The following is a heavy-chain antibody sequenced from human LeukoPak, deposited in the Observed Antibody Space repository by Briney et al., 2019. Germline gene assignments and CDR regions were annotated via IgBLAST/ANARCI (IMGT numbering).Heavy chain of an antibody. CDR3: ARDAGYQLRIWWTLDF. J-gene: IGHJ4*02. D-gene: IGHD2-2*01. Sequence: SGGSLRLSCAASGFTFSSYAMHWVRQAPGKGLEWVSVISYDGSNKYYADSEKGRFTISRDDSENTLYLQMNSLRAEDTAVYYCARDAGYQLRIWWTLDFWGQGTLVTVSS. V-gene: IGHV3-30-3*01. CDR2: ISYDGSNK. CDR1: GFTFSSYA.